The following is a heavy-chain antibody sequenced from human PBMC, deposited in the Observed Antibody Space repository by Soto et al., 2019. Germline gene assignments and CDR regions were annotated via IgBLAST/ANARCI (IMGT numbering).Heavy chain of an antibody. J-gene: IGHJ1*01. D-gene: IGHD2-2*01. CDR2: INPSGGST. V-gene: IGHV1-46*03. Sequence: VASVKVSCKASGYTFTSYYMHWVRQAPGQGLEWMGIINPSGGSTSYAQKFQGRVTMTRDTSTSTVYMELSSLRSEDTAVYYCARVFSSSTSWSSFQHWGQGTLVTVSS. CDR3: ARVFSSSTSWSSFQH. CDR1: GYTFTSYY.